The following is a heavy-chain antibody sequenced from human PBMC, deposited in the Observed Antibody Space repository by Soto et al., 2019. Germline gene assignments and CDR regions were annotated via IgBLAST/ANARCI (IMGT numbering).Heavy chain of an antibody. D-gene: IGHD2-15*01. CDR3: AREYCSGGTCYAFFQH. CDR1: GYTFTSYA. J-gene: IGHJ1*01. V-gene: IGHV1-3*01. CDR2: LNAGNGNT. Sequence: ASVKVSCKASGYTFTSYAMHWVRQAPGQRLEWMGWLNAGNGNTKYSQKFQGRVTITRDTSASTAYMELNSLGAEDSALYYCAREYCSGGTCYAFFQHWGQGTLVTVSS.